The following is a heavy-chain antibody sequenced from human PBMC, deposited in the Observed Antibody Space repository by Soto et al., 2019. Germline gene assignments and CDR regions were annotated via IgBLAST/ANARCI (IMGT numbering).Heavy chain of an antibody. Sequence: QVQLQESGPGLVKASGTLSLTCTVSGGSISSYYWSWIRQPPGKGLEWIGYIYYSGSTNYNPSLKSRVTISVDPSKKQFPLKLSSVTAADTAVYYCARTKGWEGEIFDYWGQGTLVTVSS. V-gene: IGHV4-59*01. CDR3: ARTKGWEGEIFDY. CDR1: GGSISSYY. CDR2: IYYSGST. D-gene: IGHD1-26*01. J-gene: IGHJ4*02.